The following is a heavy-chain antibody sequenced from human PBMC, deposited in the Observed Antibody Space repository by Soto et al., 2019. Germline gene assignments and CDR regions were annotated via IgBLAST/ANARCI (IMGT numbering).Heavy chain of an antibody. D-gene: IGHD2-2*02. Sequence: ASVKVSCKASGYTYSTYGINWVRQAPAQGLEWMGWISTYNDNTNYAQKFQGRVTMTRDTSTNTAYMELRSLRSDDTAVYYCARAAYCSRTTCYRMDVWGQGTTVTVSS. J-gene: IGHJ6*02. V-gene: IGHV1-18*01. CDR3: ARAAYCSRTTCYRMDV. CDR2: ISTYNDNT. CDR1: GYTYSTYG.